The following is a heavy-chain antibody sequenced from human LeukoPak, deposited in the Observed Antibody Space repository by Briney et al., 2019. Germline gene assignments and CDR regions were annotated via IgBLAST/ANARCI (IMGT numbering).Heavy chain of an antibody. CDR1: GGSFSGYY. CDR3: ARRYSGSYGLYSHHSMDV. V-gene: IGHV4-34*01. J-gene: IGHJ6*03. Sequence: SETLSLTCAVYGGSFSGYYWSWIRHPPGKGLEWIGEINHSGTTNNNSSLKSRVTVSVDTSKNQFSLKLSSVTAADKAVYYCARRYSGSYGLYSHHSMDVWGKGTTVTISS. D-gene: IGHD1-26*01. CDR2: INHSGTT.